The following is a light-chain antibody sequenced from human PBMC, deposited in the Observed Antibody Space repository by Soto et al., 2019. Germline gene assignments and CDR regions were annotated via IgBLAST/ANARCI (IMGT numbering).Light chain of an antibody. J-gene: IGLJ3*02. V-gene: IGLV1-47*02. CDR2: STI. Sequence: QSVLTQPPSASGTPGQGVTISCSGSGSNIGSNYVLWYKQLAGTAPKLLIYSTIHRPSGVPDRFSGSKSGTSASLAISGLRSEDEADYYCAAWDDSLSGPVFGGGTQLTVL. CDR3: AAWDDSLSGPV. CDR1: GSNIGSNY.